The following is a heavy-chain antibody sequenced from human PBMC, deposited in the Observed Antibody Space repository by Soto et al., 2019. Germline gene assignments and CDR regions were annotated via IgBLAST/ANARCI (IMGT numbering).Heavy chain of an antibody. CDR1: GFTFSSYD. CDR2: IGTAGDT. V-gene: IGHV3-13*01. Sequence: GGSLRLSCAASGFTFSSYDMHWVRQATGKGLEWVSAIGTAGDTYYPGSVKGRFTISRENAKNSLYLQMNSLRAGDTAVYYCARADSGDAFDIWGQGTMVTVSS. CDR3: ARADSGDAFDI. D-gene: IGHD3-10*01. J-gene: IGHJ3*02.